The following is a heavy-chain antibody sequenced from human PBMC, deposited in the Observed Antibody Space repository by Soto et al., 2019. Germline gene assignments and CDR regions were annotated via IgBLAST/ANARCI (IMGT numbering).Heavy chain of an antibody. CDR1: GFTVSSNY. Sequence: GGSLRLSCAASGFTVSSNYMSWVRQAPGKGLEWVSVIYSGGSTYYADSVKGRFTISRDNSKNTLYLQMNSLRAEDTAVFYWATEGNGYGDRFDYWGQGTLVTVSS. J-gene: IGHJ4*02. V-gene: IGHV3-53*01. CDR3: ATEGNGYGDRFDY. CDR2: IYSGGST. D-gene: IGHD4-17*01.